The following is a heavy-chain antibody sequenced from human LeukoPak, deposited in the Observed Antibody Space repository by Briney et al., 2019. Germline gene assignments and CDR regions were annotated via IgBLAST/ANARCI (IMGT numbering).Heavy chain of an antibody. V-gene: IGHV1-3*01. J-gene: IGHJ5*02. CDR1: GYTFTSYA. CDR2: INAGNGNT. CDR3: ARAMVRGVILYNWFDP. Sequence: ASVKVSCKASGYTFTSYAMHWVRQAPGQRLEWMGWINAGNGNTKYSQKFQGRVTITRDTSASTAYMELSSLRSEDTAVYYCARAMVRGVILYNWFDPWGQGTLVTVSS. D-gene: IGHD3-10*01.